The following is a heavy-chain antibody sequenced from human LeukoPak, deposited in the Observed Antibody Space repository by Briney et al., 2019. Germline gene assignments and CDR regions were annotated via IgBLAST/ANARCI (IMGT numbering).Heavy chain of an antibody. D-gene: IGHD4-17*01. CDR3: ARDFDTLRPSRADY. Sequence: GGSLRLSCAASGFIFSGYGMNWVRQAPGKGLEWVSSISGSSSYIYYADSVKGRFTISRDDAKNLLYLQMDNLRAEDTAVYYCARDFDTLRPSRADYWGQGILVTVSS. J-gene: IGHJ4*02. CDR1: GFIFSGYG. V-gene: IGHV3-21*01. CDR2: ISGSSSYI.